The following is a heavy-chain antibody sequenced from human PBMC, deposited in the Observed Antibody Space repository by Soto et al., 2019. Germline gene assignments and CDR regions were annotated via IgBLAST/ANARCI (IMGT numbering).Heavy chain of an antibody. CDR1: GDSVSSNSAA. D-gene: IGHD3-3*01. J-gene: IGHJ4*02. Sequence: SQTLSLTCAISGDSVSSNSAAWNWIRQSPSRGLEWLGRTYYRSKWYNEYAPSLKSRMTINSDTSKNQFSLQLNSVTPEDTAVYYCARAGYDFWSGYPKLDYWGQGTLVTVSS. V-gene: IGHV6-1*01. CDR3: ARAGYDFWSGYPKLDY. CDR2: TYYRSKWYN.